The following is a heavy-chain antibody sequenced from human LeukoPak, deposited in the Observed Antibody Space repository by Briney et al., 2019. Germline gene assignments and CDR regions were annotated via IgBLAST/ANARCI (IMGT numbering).Heavy chain of an antibody. V-gene: IGHV3-15*07. CDR1: GFTFSNAW. CDR2: IKSKTDGGTT. D-gene: IGHD2-21*01. CDR3: ARPFRDYIAVDGMDV. J-gene: IGHJ6*02. Sequence: GGSLRLSCAASGFTFSNAWMNWVRQAPGKGLEWVGRIKSKTDGGTTDYAAPVKGRFTISRDDSKNTLYLQMNSLRAEDTAVYYCARPFRDYIAVDGMDVWGQGTTVTVSS.